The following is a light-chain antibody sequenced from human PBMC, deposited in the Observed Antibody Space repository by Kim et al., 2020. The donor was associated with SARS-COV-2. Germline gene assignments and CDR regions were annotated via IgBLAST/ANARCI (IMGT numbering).Light chain of an antibody. CDR1: ALAKQY. J-gene: IGLJ3*02. CDR2: NDS. Sequence: SPGQPARITCSGDALAKQYAFWFQQKPGQAPVLVIYNDSDRPSGIHERFSGSSSGTTVTLTISGVQAEDEADYYCQSADSIGTYWVFGGGTQLTVL. V-gene: IGLV3-25*03. CDR3: QSADSIGTYWV.